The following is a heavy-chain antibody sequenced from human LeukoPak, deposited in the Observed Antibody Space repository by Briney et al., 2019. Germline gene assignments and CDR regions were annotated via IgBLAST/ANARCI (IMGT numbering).Heavy chain of an antibody. CDR1: GFTFSSYG. V-gene: IGHV3-30*03. D-gene: IGHD3-22*01. Sequence: PGGSLRLSCAASGFTFSSYGMHWVRQAPGKGLEWVAVISYDGSNKYYADSVKGRFTISRGNSKNTLYLQMNSLRAEDTAVYYCARDPYYYDSSGYSGIFDYWGQGTLVTVSS. CDR3: ARDPYYYDSSGYSGIFDY. J-gene: IGHJ4*02. CDR2: ISYDGSNK.